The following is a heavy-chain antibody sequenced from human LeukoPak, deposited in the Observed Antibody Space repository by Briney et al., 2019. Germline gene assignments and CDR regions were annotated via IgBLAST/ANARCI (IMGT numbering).Heavy chain of an antibody. CDR2: VYYSGST. V-gene: IGHV4-59*01. CDR1: GDSISNYY. D-gene: IGHD5-24*01. J-gene: IGHJ3*02. CDR3: ARRLKMATPRPGDAFDI. Sequence: SETLSLTCTVSGDSISNYYWNWIRQPPGKGLEWIGYVYYSGSTNYNPSLKSRVTISVDTSKTQFSLKLSSVTAADTAVYYCARRLKMATPRPGDAFDIWGQGTMVTVSS.